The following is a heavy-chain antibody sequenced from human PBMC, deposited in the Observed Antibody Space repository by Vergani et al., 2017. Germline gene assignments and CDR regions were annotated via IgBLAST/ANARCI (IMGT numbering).Heavy chain of an antibody. CDR1: GGSFSGYY. Sequence: QVQLQQWGAGLLKPSETLSLTCAVYGGSFSGYYWSWIRQPPGKGLEWIGEINHSGSTNYNPSLKSRVTISVDTSKNQFPLNLTSVTAADTAVYYCARGRGDNWYFDLWGRGTLVTVSS. J-gene: IGHJ2*01. CDR2: INHSGST. V-gene: IGHV4-34*01. D-gene: IGHD3-16*01. CDR3: ARGRGDNWYFDL.